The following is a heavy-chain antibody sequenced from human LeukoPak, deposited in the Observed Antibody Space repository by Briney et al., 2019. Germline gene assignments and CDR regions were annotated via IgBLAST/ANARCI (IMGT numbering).Heavy chain of an antibody. CDR2: MNPNSGNT. CDR1: GYTSTSYD. CDR3: ARVYSEQWLVDY. Sequence: GASVKVSCKASGYTSTSYDINWVRQATGQGLEWTGWMNPNSGNTGYAQKFQGRVTMTRNTSISTAYMELSSLRSEDTAVYYCARVYSEQWLVDYWGQGTLVTVSS. J-gene: IGHJ4*02. D-gene: IGHD6-19*01. V-gene: IGHV1-8*01.